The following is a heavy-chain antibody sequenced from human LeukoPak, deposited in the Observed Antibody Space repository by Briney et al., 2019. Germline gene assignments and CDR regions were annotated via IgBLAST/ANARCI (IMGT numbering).Heavy chain of an antibody. J-gene: IGHJ4*02. Sequence: ASVKVSCKASGYTFTSYYMHWVRQAPGQGLEWMGWINPNSGGTNYAQKCQGRVTMTRDTSISAAYMELSRLRSDDTAVYYCARDPLAGRIGYSSGWYVFNYFDYWGQGTLVTVSS. V-gene: IGHV1-2*02. CDR3: ARDPLAGRIGYSSGWYVFNYFDY. CDR1: GYTFTSYY. D-gene: IGHD6-19*01. CDR2: INPNSGGT.